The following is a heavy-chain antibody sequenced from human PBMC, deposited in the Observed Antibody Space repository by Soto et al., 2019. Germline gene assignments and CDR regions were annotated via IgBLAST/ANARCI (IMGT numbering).Heavy chain of an antibody. J-gene: IGHJ4*02. CDR2: VFYTGTT. V-gene: IGHV4-59*01. CDR1: GGSTSRYH. Sequence: QVQLQESGPGLVKASETLSLTCTVSGGSTSRYHWGWVRQPPGQGLEWVGCVFYTGTTRYNPSLSARVTMSVDTSRNLFSLKLSSVTAADTAVYYCARLLYHDTSGLQYYYFDLWGQGTLVTVSS. CDR3: ARLLYHDTSGLQYYYFDL. D-gene: IGHD3-22*01.